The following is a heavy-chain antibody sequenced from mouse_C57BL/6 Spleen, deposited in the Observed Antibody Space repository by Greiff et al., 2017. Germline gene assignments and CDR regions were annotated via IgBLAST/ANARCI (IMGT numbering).Heavy chain of an antibody. J-gene: IGHJ1*03. CDR3: ARGYYYGSSYGYFEV. D-gene: IGHD1-1*01. Sequence: VQLQQSGPELVKPGASVKISCKASGYAFSSSWMNWVKQRPGKGLEWIGRIYPGDGDTNYNGKFKGKATLTADKSSSTAYMQLSSRTSEDSAVYFCARGYYYGSSYGYFEVWGTGTTVTVSS. CDR2: IYPGDGDT. CDR1: GYAFSSSW. V-gene: IGHV1-82*01.